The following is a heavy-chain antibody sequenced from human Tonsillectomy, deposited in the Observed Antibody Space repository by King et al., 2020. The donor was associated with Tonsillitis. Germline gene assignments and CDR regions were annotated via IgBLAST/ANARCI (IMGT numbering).Heavy chain of an antibody. CDR1: GFTFSSYG. V-gene: IGHV3-30*18. D-gene: IGHD6-6*01. J-gene: IGHJ6*02. CDR3: AKELGSSSSVFFGYYYYGMDV. Sequence: VQLVESGGGVVQPGRSLRLSCAASGFTFSSYGMHWVRQAPGKGLEWVAVISYDGSNKYYADSVKGRFTISRDNSKNTLYLQMNSLRAEDTAVYYCAKELGSSSSVFFGYYYYGMDVWGQGTTVTVSS. CDR2: ISYDGSNK.